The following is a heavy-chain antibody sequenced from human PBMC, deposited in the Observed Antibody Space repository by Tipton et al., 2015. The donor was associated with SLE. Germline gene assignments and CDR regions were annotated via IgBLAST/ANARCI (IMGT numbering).Heavy chain of an antibody. V-gene: IGHV4-34*01. CDR2: INHSGST. Sequence: TLSLTCAVYGGSFSGYYWSWIRQPPGKGLEWIGEINHSGSTNYNPSLKSRVTISVDTSKNQFSLKLSSVTAADTAVYYCARGSSSWTVFDNWGQGTLVTVSS. J-gene: IGHJ4*02. D-gene: IGHD6-13*01. CDR3: ARGSSSWTVFDN. CDR1: GGSFSGYY.